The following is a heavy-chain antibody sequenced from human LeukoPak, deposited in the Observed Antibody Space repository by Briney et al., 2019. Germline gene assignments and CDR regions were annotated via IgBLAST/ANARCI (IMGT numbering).Heavy chain of an antibody. CDR1: GGSISSYY. V-gene: IGHV4-59*08. J-gene: IGHJ4*02. CDR3: ARAGTGGYSYGYPDS. D-gene: IGHD5-18*01. CDR2: ICYSGST. Sequence: PAETLSLTCNVSGGSISSYYLSWIRQPPGKGLEWVGYICYSGSTKYNASLESGVPISVDTSKNQVSLKLSSVTAADTAVYYCARAGTGGYSYGYPDSWGQGTLVTVSS.